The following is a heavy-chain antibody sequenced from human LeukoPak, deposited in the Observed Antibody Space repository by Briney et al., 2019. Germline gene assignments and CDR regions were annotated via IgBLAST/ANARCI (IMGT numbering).Heavy chain of an antibody. J-gene: IGHJ4*02. CDR2: INHSGST. CDR1: GGSFSGYY. V-gene: IGHV4-34*01. Sequence: SETLSLTCAVYGGSFSGYYWSWIRRPPGKGLEWIGEINHSGSTYYNPSLKSRVTISVDTSKNQFSLKLISVTAADTAVYYCARDDGSGGFFDYWGQGALVTVSS. D-gene: IGHD3-10*01. CDR3: ARDDGSGGFFDY.